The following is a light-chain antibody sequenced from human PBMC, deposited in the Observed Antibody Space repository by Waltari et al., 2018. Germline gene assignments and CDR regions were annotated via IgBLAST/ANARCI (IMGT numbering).Light chain of an antibody. Sequence: DIHMTQSPISLSASVGDRVTITCRTNQSISNYLNWYQQKRGSSPKLLIYGASTVQGGVPSRFTGSGSGNDFTLTISSLQTEDFATYFCQQSYSNMYTFGQGTK. CDR3: QQSYSNMYT. CDR2: GAS. J-gene: IGKJ2*01. V-gene: IGKV1-39*01. CDR1: QSISNY.